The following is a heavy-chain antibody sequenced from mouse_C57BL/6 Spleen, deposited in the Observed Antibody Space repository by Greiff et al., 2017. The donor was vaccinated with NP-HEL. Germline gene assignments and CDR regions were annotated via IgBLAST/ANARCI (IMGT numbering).Heavy chain of an antibody. CDR1: GYTFTSYA. CDR2: IYPRDGST. Sequence: QVQLQQSGPELVKPGASVKLSCKASGYTFTSYAINWVKQRPGQGLEWIGWIYPRDGSTKYNEKFKGKATLTVDTSSSTAYMELHSLTSEDSAVYFCASSFTTVVGDYAMDYWGQGTSVTVSS. CDR3: ASSFTTVVGDYAMDY. V-gene: IGHV1-85*01. J-gene: IGHJ4*01. D-gene: IGHD1-1*01.